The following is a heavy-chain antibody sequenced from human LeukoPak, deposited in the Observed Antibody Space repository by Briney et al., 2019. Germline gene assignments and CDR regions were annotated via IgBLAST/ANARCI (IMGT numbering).Heavy chain of an antibody. CDR3: ARDQLGYCSSTSCWDFNWFDP. D-gene: IGHD2-2*01. CDR2: INPNSGGT. V-gene: IGHV1-2*02. Sequence: ASVKVSCKASGYTFTGYYMHWVRQAPGQGLEWMGWINPNSGGTNYAQKFQGRVTMTRDTSISTAYMELSRLRSDDTAVYYCARDQLGYCSSTSCWDFNWFDPWGQGTLVTVSS. CDR1: GYTFTGYY. J-gene: IGHJ5*02.